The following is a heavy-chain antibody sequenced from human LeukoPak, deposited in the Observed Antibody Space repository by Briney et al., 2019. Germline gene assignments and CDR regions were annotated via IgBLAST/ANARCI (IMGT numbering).Heavy chain of an antibody. CDR2: IRYDGSNK. CDR1: GFTFSSYG. J-gene: IGHJ4*02. V-gene: IGHV3-30*02. Sequence: GGSLRLSCAASGFTFSSYGMHWVRQAPGKGLEWVAFIRYDGSNKYYADSVKGRFTISRDNSKNTLYLQMNSLRAEDTAVYYCAKDRSYDSSGYYLYYFDYWGQGTLVTVSS. D-gene: IGHD3-22*01. CDR3: AKDRSYDSSGYYLYYFDY.